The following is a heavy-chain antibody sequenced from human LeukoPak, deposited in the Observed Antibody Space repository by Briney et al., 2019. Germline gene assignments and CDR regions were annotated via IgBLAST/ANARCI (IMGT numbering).Heavy chain of an antibody. Sequence: PGGSLRLSCAASGFTFSSYAMSWVRQAPGKGLEWVSAISGSGGSTYYADSVKGRFTISRDNSKNTLYLQMNSLRAEDTAVYYCAKGVTKHFWSGYSDYWGQGTLVTVSS. CDR3: AKGVTKHFWSGYSDY. CDR2: ISGSGGST. CDR1: GFTFSSYA. J-gene: IGHJ4*02. D-gene: IGHD3-3*02. V-gene: IGHV3-23*01.